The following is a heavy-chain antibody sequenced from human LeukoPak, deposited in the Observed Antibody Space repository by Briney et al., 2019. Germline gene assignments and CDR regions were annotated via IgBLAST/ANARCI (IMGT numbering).Heavy chain of an antibody. J-gene: IGHJ4*02. CDR2: IKQDGSDK. Sequence: GGSLRLSCAASGFTFSSYWMRWVRQAPGKGLVWVANIKQDGSDKYYVDSVKGRFTISRDNAKNSLYLQMNSLRAEDTAVYYCARDLIAATSGVMDWGEGTLVTVSS. CDR1: GFTFSSYW. V-gene: IGHV3-7*01. D-gene: IGHD2-15*01. CDR3: ARDLIAATSGVMD.